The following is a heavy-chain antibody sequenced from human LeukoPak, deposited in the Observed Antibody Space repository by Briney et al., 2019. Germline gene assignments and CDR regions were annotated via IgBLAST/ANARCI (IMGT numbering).Heavy chain of an antibody. D-gene: IGHD2-15*01. Sequence: GQSLKISCKVPGYSFTTFGIAWVGQIPGKGLDWMGIIYPGESDTRYRPSFQGQVTISADKSISTAYLQWSSQKACDAAMYYCATCSGGSCYSGPFDCGGQGTLVTVSS. J-gene: IGHJ4*02. CDR1: GYSFTTFG. V-gene: IGHV5-51*01. CDR2: IYPGESDT. CDR3: ATCSGGSCYSGPFDC.